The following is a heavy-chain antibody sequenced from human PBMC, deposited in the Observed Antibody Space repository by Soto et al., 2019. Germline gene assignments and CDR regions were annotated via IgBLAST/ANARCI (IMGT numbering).Heavy chain of an antibody. CDR3: ARPPAIAARPAPTYHYYYVMDV. D-gene: IGHD6-6*01. Sequence: GGSLRLSCAASGFTFSSYAMHWFRQAPGKGLEWVAVISYDGGNKFQAHTGKGRFPIAIDNSKNTLYLQMNSLRAEDTAVYYCARPPAIAARPAPTYHYYYVMDVWGQGTTVTVSS. CDR2: ISYDGGNK. J-gene: IGHJ6*02. V-gene: IGHV3-30-3*01. CDR1: GFTFSSYA.